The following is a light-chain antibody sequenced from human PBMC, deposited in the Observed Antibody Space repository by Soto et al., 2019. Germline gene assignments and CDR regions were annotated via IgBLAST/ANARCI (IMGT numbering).Light chain of an antibody. CDR2: EGS. V-gene: IGLV2-23*03. CDR1: SSDVGSYNL. CDR3: CSYAGSSTFVV. J-gene: IGLJ2*01. Sequence: QSALTQPASVSGSPGQSITISCTGTSSDVGSYNLVSWYQQHPGKAPKLMIYEGSKRPSGVSNRFSGSKSANTASLTISGLQVEDEADYYCCSYAGSSTFVVFGGGTKLTVL.